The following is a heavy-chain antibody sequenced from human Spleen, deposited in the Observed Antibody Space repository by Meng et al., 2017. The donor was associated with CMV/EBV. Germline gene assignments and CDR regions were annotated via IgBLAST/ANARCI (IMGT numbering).Heavy chain of an antibody. CDR2: IIPILGIA. J-gene: IGHJ4*02. V-gene: IGHV1-69*10. Sequence: SVKVSCKASGYTYNSYAISWVRQAPGQGLEWMGGIIPILGIANYAQKFQGRVTITADKSTSTAYMELSSLRSEDTAVYYCARSGYSGYDSLDYWGQGTLVTVSS. CDR1: GYTYNSYA. CDR3: ARSGYSGYDSLDY. D-gene: IGHD5-12*01.